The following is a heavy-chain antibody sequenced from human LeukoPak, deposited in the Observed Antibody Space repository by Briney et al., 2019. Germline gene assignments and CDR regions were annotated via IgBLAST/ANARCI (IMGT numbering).Heavy chain of an antibody. Sequence: TSETLSLTCTVSGGSISSGSYYWSWIRQPPGKGLEWIGYIYYSGSINYNPSLKSRVTISVDTSKNQFSLKLSSVTAADTAVYYCARGYWGITMVRGVPDYYYYMDVWGKGTTVTISS. CDR2: IYYSGSI. J-gene: IGHJ6*03. V-gene: IGHV4-61*01. CDR3: ARGYWGITMVRGVPDYYYYMDV. D-gene: IGHD3-10*01. CDR1: GGSISSGSYY.